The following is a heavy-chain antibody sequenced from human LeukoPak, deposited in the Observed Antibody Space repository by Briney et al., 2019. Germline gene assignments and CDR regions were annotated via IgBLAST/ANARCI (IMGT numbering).Heavy chain of an antibody. CDR3: ARAHPVPGTTGYYYYYMDV. CDR1: GGSISSYY. CDR2: IYYSGST. V-gene: IGHV4-59*08. Sequence: TSETLSLTCTVSGGSISSYYWSWIRQPPGKGLEWIGYIYYSGSTNYNPSLKSRVTISVDTSKNQFSLKLSSVTAADTAVYYCARAHPVPGTTGYYYYYMDVWGKGTTVTVSS. J-gene: IGHJ6*03. D-gene: IGHD1-7*01.